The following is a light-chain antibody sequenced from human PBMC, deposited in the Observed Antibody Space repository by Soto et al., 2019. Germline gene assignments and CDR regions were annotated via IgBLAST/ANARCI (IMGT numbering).Light chain of an antibody. Sequence: ENVLTHTPATLSVSASGRATLSLRASQSVSRNLAWYQQKPGQAPRLLIYDASTRATGTPARFSGSGSGTKFTLSISSLQSKDFAVYYCQQYNNWPITFGQGTRLEI. J-gene: IGKJ5*01. CDR3: QQYNNWPIT. CDR1: QSVSRN. V-gene: IGKV3D-15*01. CDR2: DAS.